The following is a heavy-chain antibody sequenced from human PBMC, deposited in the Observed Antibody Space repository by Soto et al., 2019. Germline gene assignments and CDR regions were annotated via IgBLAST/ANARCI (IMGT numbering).Heavy chain of an antibody. V-gene: IGHV5-10-1*01. CDR1: GYSFTNYW. D-gene: IGHD3-10*01. CDR2: IDPSGSYT. CDR3: ARHEFYYGACDY. J-gene: IGHJ4*02. Sequence: PGESLKISCRGSGYSFTNYWISWVRQTPGKGLEWMGRIDPSGSYTNYGPSFQGHVTISADKSISTAYLQWSSLKASDTAIYYCARHEFYYGACDYWGQGTLVTVSS.